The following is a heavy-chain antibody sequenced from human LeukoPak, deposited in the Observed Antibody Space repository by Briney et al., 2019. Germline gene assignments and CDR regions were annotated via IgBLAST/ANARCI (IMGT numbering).Heavy chain of an antibody. CDR1: GFSFSGYW. V-gene: IGHV3-74*01. Sequence: GGSLRLSCAASGFSFSGYWMHWVRQDPGKGLVWVSRINSDGSSTTYADSVKGRFTISRDNSKNTLYLQMNSLRAEDTAVYYCARDFMQARAFDIWAKGQWSPSLQ. CDR2: INSDGSST. J-gene: IGHJ3*02. CDR3: ARDFMQARAFDI. D-gene: IGHD6-6*01.